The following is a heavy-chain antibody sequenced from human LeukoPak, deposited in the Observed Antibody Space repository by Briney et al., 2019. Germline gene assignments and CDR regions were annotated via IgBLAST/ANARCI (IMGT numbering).Heavy chain of an antibody. V-gene: IGHV3-33*01. D-gene: IGHD3-9*01. J-gene: IGHJ5*02. CDR3: ARDRVLRYFDSTPARWFDP. CDR2: IWYDGSNK. Sequence: PGGSLRLSCAASGFTFSSYGMHWVRQAPGKGLEWVAVIWYDGSNKYYADSVKGRFTISRDNSKNTLYLQMNSLRAEDTAVYYCARDRVLRYFDSTPARWFDPWGQGTLVTVSS. CDR1: GFTFSSYG.